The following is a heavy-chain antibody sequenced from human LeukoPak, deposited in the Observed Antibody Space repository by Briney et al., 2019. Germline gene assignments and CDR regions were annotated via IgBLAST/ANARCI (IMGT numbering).Heavy chain of an antibody. V-gene: IGHV1-2*06. D-gene: IGHD3-10*01. CDR3: ARGIGLLWFGELSPYYFDY. J-gene: IGHJ4*02. Sequence: ASVKVSCKASGGTFSSYAISWVRQAPGQGLEWMGRINPNSGGTNYAQKFQGRVTMTRDTSISIAYMELSRLRSDDTAVYYCARGIGLLWFGELSPYYFDYWGQGTLVTVSS. CDR2: INPNSGGT. CDR1: GGTFSSYA.